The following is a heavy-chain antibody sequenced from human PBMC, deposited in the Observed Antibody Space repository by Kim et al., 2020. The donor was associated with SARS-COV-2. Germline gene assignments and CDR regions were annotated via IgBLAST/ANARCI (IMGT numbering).Heavy chain of an antibody. J-gene: IGHJ3*02. V-gene: IGHV3-53*01. CDR1: GLTVSSNY. CDR3: ARVRVVYGDAFDI. CDR2: MYSGGST. Sequence: GGSLRLSCAASGLTVSSNYMSCVRQAPGKGLEWVSVMYSGGSTYYADSVKGRFTISRDNSKNTLYLQMNSLRAEDTAAYYCARVRVVYGDAFDIWGQGTMVTVSS. D-gene: IGHD1-20*01.